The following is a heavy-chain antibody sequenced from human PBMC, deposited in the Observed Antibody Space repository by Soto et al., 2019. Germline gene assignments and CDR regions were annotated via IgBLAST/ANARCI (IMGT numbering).Heavy chain of an antibody. CDR1: GFTFSLNG. Sequence: PGGSLRLSCAASGFTFSLNGMHWVRQAPGKGLEWVSFISSGGSTIYYVDSVKGRFIISRDNSKKSPYLQMNSLRSEDTAMYYCARSVVIPTAPDYWGQGTLVTVSS. D-gene: IGHD2-2*01. CDR2: ISSGGSTI. V-gene: IGHV3-48*04. CDR3: ARSVVIPTAPDY. J-gene: IGHJ4*02.